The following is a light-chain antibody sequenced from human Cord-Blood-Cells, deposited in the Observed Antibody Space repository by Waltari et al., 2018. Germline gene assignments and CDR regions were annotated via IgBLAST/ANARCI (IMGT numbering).Light chain of an antibody. CDR3: CSYAGSSYVV. J-gene: IGLJ2*01. CDR2: EGS. CDR1: SSDVGGYNL. Sequence: QSALTQPASVSGSPGQSITLSCTGTSSDVGGYNLFSWYQQHPGKAPKLMIYEGSKRPSGVSNRFSGYKSGNTASLTISGLQAEDEADYYCCSYAGSSYVVFGGGTKLTVL. V-gene: IGLV2-23*01.